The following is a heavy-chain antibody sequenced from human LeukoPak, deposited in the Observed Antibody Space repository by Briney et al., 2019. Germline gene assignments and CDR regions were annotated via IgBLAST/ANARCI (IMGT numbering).Heavy chain of an antibody. CDR3: ATYGPASGGFTFEY. Sequence: SETLSLTCAVSGGSIRNGYWWSWVRPPPVKGLEWIGEIIHSGSTNHNPSLRSRVTISLDKSKNQFSLNLNSVTAADTAVYYCATYGPASGGFTFEYWGQGALVTVSS. CDR2: IIHSGST. CDR1: GGSIRNGYW. D-gene: IGHD2-15*01. V-gene: IGHV4-4*02. J-gene: IGHJ4*02.